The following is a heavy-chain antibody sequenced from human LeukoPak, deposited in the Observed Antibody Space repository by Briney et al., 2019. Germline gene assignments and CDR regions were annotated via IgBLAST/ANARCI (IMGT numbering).Heavy chain of an antibody. D-gene: IGHD3-16*01. CDR1: GFTFSSYA. J-gene: IGHJ4*02. CDR3: ARDHGGPDY. CDR2: ISYDGSNK. V-gene: IGHV3-30-3*01. Sequence: PGGSLRLSCAASGFTFSSYAMHWVRQAPGKGLEWVAVISYDGSNKYYADSVKGRFTISRDNSKNTLYLQMNSLRAEDTAVYYCARDHGGPDYWGQGTLVTVSS.